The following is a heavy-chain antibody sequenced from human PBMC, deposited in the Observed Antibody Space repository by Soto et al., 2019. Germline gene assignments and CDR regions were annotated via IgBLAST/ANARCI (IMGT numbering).Heavy chain of an antibody. D-gene: IGHD6-19*01. CDR3: TGGSGWLQTD. J-gene: IGHJ4*02. V-gene: IGHV3-7*04. Sequence: EVQLVESGGGLVQPGGSLRLSCADSGFSSSPFWMTWVRQAPGKGLEWVALIKQDGSEELYVDSVKGRFTISRDNAKNSVYLQMDRLRVEATVVYYCTGGSGWLQTDWGQGTLVTVSS. CDR1: GFSSSPFW. CDR2: IKQDGSEE.